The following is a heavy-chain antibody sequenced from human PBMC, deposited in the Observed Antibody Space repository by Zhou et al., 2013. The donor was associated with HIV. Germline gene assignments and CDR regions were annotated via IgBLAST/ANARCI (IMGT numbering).Heavy chain of an antibody. CDR2: IIPMFGRA. D-gene: IGHD6-13*01. CDR1: GGTFSSYA. J-gene: IGHJ4*02. Sequence: QVQLVQSGAEVKKPGSSVNVSCKASGGTFSSYAISWVRQAPGQGLEWMGGIIPMFGRANYEQKFQGRVTMTRDTSMSTAYMELNRLRSDDTAVYYCARIAGGGIEYFDYWGQGTLVTVSS. V-gene: IGHV1-69*05. CDR3: ARIAGGGIEYFDY.